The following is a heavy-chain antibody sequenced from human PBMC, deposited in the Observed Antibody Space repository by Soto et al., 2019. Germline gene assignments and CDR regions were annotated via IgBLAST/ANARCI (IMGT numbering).Heavy chain of an antibody. J-gene: IGHJ6*03. CDR1: GFSLSTSGMC. CDR2: IDWDDDK. D-gene: IGHD5-12*01. V-gene: IGHV2-70*11. CDR3: ARGGRNSGYDWNYYYYMDV. Sequence: SRPTLVNPTQTLTLTCTFPGFSLSTSGMCVSWIRQPPGKALEWLARIDWDDDKYYSTPLKTRLTISKDTSKNQVVLTMTNMDPVDTATYYCARGGRNSGYDWNYYYYMDVWGKGTTVTVSS.